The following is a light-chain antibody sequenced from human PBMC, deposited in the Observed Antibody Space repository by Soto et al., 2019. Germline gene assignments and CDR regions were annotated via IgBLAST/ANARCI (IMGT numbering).Light chain of an antibody. CDR3: QQYGSSPYMYT. CDR1: QSVSSSY. J-gene: IGKJ2*01. CDR2: GAS. Sequence: VLTQSRGTLSLSPGERATLSCRASQSVSSSYLAWYQQKPGQAPRLLIYGASSRATGIPDRFSGSGSGTDFTLTISRLEPEDFAVYYCQQYGSSPYMYTFGQGTKVDIK. V-gene: IGKV3-20*01.